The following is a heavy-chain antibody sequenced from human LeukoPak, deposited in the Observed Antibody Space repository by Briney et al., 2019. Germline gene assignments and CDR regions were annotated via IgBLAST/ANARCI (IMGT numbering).Heavy chain of an antibody. Sequence: GGSLRLSCAASGFTVSSNYMSWVRQAPGKGLEWVSYISSSSSTIYYADSVKGRFTISRDNAKNSLYLQMNSLRAEDTAVYYCAPSPPLTTLDYWGQGTLVTVSS. CDR2: ISSSSSTI. V-gene: IGHV3-48*04. CDR1: GFTVSSNY. CDR3: APSPPLTTLDY. J-gene: IGHJ4*02. D-gene: IGHD1-14*01.